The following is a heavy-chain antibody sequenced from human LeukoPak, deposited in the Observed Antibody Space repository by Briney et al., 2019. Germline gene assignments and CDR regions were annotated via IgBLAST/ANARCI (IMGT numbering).Heavy chain of an antibody. D-gene: IGHD6-13*01. Sequence: PSETLSLTCTVSGGSISSGGYYWSWIRQHPGKGLEWIGYIYYSGSTNYNPSLKSRVTISVDTSKNQFSLKLSSVTAADTAVYYCARHRSLVHWFDPWGQGTLVTVSS. J-gene: IGHJ5*02. CDR1: GGSISSGGYY. V-gene: IGHV4-61*08. CDR2: IYYSGST. CDR3: ARHRSLVHWFDP.